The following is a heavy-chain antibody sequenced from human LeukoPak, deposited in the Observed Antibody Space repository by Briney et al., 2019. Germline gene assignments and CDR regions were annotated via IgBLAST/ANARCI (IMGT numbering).Heavy chain of an antibody. V-gene: IGHV4-4*07. CDR1: GGSISSYY. D-gene: IGHD6-6*01. CDR2: IHAGGST. J-gene: IGHJ4*02. Sequence: SETLSLTCTVSGGSISSYYWSWIRQPAGKGLEWIGRIHAGGSTDYNPSLESRVTMSVDTSKSQFSLRLSSVTAADTAVYYCAREGSMTARPFVSIDYWGQGTLVTVSS. CDR3: AREGSMTARPFVSIDY.